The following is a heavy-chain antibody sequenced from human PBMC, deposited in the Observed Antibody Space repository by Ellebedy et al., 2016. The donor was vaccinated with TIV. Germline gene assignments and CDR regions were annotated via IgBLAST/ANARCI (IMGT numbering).Heavy chain of an antibody. V-gene: IGHV3-7*01. J-gene: IGHJ4*02. CDR1: GFNFSNYW. CDR2: IKQDGKGK. CDR3: ARTFDS. Sequence: PGGSLRLSCAASGFNFSNYWMTRVRQAPGKGLEWVANIKQDGKGKFYADSVKGRFTISRDNAQNSLSLDMNNVKVDDTAVYYCARTFDSWGQGTLVAVSS.